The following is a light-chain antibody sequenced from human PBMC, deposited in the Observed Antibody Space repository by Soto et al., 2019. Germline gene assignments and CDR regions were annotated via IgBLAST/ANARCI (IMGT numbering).Light chain of an antibody. CDR2: AAS. CDR1: QGISSY. Sequence: DIQMTQSPSTLSGSVVDRVTITFRASQGISSYLAWYQQKPGKAPKLLIYAASTLQSGVPSRFSGSGYGTDFSLTISNLQPEDFATYYCQQLYSHPLTFGGGTKVDIK. J-gene: IGKJ4*01. CDR3: QQLYSHPLT. V-gene: IGKV1-9*01.